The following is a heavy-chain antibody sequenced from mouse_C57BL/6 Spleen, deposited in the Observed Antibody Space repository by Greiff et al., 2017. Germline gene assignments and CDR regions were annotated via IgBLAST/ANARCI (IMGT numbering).Heavy chain of an antibody. D-gene: IGHD1-1*01. CDR2: IDPSDSET. CDR1: GYTFTSYW. V-gene: IGHV1-52*01. CDR3: ARRGTTVVAEGYAMDY. J-gene: IGHJ4*01. Sequence: QVQLQQPGAELVRPGSSVKLSCKASGYTFTSYWMHWVKQRPIQGLEWIGNIDPSDSETHYNQKFKDKATLTVDKSSSTAYMQLSSLTSEDSAVYYCARRGTTVVAEGYAMDYWGQGTSVTVSS.